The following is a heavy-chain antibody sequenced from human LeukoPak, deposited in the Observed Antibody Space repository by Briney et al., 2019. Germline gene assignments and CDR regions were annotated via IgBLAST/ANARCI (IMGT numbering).Heavy chain of an antibody. CDR2: LYSDGNT. CDR1: GFTVITND. V-gene: IGHV3-53*01. Sequence: GGSLRLSCAASGFTVITNDMTWVRQAPGKGLEWVSVLYSDGNTKYADSVQGRFTISRDNSKNTLYLEMNSLSPDDTAAYYCARGVEPLAANTLAYWGQGTLVTVSS. J-gene: IGHJ4*02. D-gene: IGHD1-14*01. CDR3: ARGVEPLAANTLAY.